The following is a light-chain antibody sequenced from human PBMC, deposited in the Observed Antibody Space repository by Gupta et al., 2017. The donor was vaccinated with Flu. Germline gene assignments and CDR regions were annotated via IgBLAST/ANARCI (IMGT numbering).Light chain of an antibody. J-gene: IGLJ1*01. CDR2: CDN. Sequence: QSVLTQPPPASGTPGQRVTISCSGSSSNIGTNYVYWYQQLPATAPPLLILCDNQRPSAVPARFSCDTYCASASPVTGARRSEDEADDYWSESDDSVRGPWVFGTGTKLTVL. V-gene: IGLV1-47*02. CDR1: SSNIGTNY. CDR3: SESDDSVRGPWV.